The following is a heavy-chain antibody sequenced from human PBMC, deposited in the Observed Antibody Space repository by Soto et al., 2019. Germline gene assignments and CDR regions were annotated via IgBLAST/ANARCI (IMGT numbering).Heavy chain of an antibody. Sequence: LRVSWACSSFTFSIYAMSWVRQAPGKGLEWVSAISGSGGSTYYADSVKVRFTISRDNSKKTLYLQMNSLRAEDTAVYYCAKYGPDIGPYWGQGTMVTVSS. CDR1: SFTFSIYA. CDR2: ISGSGGST. J-gene: IGHJ4*02. D-gene: IGHD4-17*01. CDR3: AKYGPDIGPY. V-gene: IGHV3-23*01.